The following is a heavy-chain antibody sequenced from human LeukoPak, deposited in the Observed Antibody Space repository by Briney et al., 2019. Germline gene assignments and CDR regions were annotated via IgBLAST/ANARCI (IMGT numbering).Heavy chain of an antibody. Sequence: GSLRLSCAASGFTFSSFGMHWVRQAPGKGLEWVAVLSYDGSNKYYADSVKGRFTISRDNSKSTLYLQMNSLRAEDTAVYYCAKKVPGTAAAGIDYWGQGTLVTVSS. CDR1: GFTFSSFG. CDR2: LSYDGSNK. D-gene: IGHD6-13*01. J-gene: IGHJ4*02. V-gene: IGHV3-30*18. CDR3: AKKVPGTAAAGIDY.